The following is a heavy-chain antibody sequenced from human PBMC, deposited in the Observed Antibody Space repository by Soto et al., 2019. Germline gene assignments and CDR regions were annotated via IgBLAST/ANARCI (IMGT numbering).Heavy chain of an antibody. CDR1: GYTFTGYH. CDR3: ARDYYDFWSGGYYYGMDV. J-gene: IGHJ6*02. CDR2: INPNSGGT. Sequence: ASVTVSCKASGYTFTGYHMHWVRLAPGQRLEWMGWINPNSGGTNYAQKFQGWVTMTRDTSISTAYMELSRLRSDDTAVYYCARDYYDFWSGGYYYGMDVWGQGTTVTVSS. D-gene: IGHD3-3*01. V-gene: IGHV1-2*04.